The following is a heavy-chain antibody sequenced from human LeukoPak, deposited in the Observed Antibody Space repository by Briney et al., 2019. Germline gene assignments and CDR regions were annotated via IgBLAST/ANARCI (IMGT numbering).Heavy chain of an antibody. J-gene: IGHJ3*02. CDR2: ISYDGSNK. V-gene: IGHV3-30-3*01. D-gene: IGHD3-3*01. CDR1: GFTFSSYA. CDR3: ARVPIRFKAFDI. Sequence: PGGSLRLSCAASGFTFSSYAMHWVRQAPGKGLEWVAVISYDGSNKYYADSVKGRFTISRDNSKNTLYLQMNSLRAEDTAVYYCARVPIRFKAFDIWGQGTMVTVSS.